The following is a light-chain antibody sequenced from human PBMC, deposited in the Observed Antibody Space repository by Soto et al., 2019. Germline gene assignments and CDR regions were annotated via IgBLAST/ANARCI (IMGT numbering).Light chain of an antibody. V-gene: IGLV1-44*01. CDR3: VSYTTSASYV. Sequence: QSVLTQPPSASGTPGRRVTISCSGSSSNIGSNSVNWYQQLPGTAPKLLIYSNNQRPSGVPDRFSGSKSGTSASLAISGLQSEDEADYYCVSYTTSASYVFGTGTKVTVL. CDR1: SSNIGSNS. J-gene: IGLJ1*01. CDR2: SNN.